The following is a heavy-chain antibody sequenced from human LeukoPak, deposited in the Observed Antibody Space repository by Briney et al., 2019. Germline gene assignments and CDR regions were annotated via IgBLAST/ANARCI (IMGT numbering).Heavy chain of an antibody. V-gene: IGHV3-30-3*01. CDR1: GFAFSSYA. CDR3: ARVKGGIAAAGNYFDY. D-gene: IGHD6-13*01. CDR2: GSYDGGSK. J-gene: IGHJ4*02. Sequence: GRSLRLSCAASGFAFSSYAMHWVRQGPGKGLEGVALGSYDGGSKYYADSVKGRITISRDNSKNTLHLQMNSLSTEDTAVYYCARVKGGIAAAGNYFDYWGQGTLVTVSS.